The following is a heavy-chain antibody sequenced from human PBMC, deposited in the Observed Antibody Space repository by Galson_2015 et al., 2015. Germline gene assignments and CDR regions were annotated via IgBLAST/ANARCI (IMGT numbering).Heavy chain of an antibody. CDR1: GFTFSSYG. J-gene: IGHJ4*02. Sequence: SLRLSCAASGFTFSSYGMHWVRQAPGKGLEWVAVIWYDGSNKYYADSVKGRFTISRDNSKNTLYLQMNSLRAEDTAVYYCARDRYSGSYKFDYWGQGTLVTVSS. CDR3: ARDRYSGSYKFDY. V-gene: IGHV3-33*01. CDR2: IWYDGSNK. D-gene: IGHD1-26*01.